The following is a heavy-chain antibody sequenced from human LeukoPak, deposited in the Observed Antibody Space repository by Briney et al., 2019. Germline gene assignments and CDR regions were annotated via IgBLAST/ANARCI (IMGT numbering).Heavy chain of an antibody. J-gene: IGHJ6*03. CDR1: GGTFSSYA. CDR3: ARGQDIVVVPAAQYYYYYMDV. V-gene: IGHV1-69*01. CDR2: IIPIFGTA. D-gene: IGHD2-2*01. Sequence: GGSLRLSCAASGGTFSSYAISWVRQAPGQGLEWMGGIIPIFGTANYAQKFQGRVTITADESTSTAYMELSSLRSEDTAVYYCARGQDIVVVPAAQYYYYYMDVWGKGTTVTVSS.